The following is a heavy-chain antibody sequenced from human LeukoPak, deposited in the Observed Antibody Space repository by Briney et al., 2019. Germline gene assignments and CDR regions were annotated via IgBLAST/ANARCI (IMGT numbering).Heavy chain of an antibody. J-gene: IGHJ3*02. CDR1: GFTFSSYA. Sequence: GGSLRLSCAASGFTFSSYAMHWVRQAPGKGLEYVSAISSNGGSTYYANSVKGRFTISRDNSKNTLYLQMGSLRAEGMAVYYCARSAYSSGWYWRAFDIWGQGTMVTVSS. D-gene: IGHD6-19*01. CDR3: ARSAYSSGWYWRAFDI. CDR2: ISSNGGST. V-gene: IGHV3-64*01.